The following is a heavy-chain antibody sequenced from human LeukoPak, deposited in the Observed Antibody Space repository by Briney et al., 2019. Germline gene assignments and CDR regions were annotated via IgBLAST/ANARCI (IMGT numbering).Heavy chain of an antibody. J-gene: IGHJ5*02. CDR3: AKGPYSSSREPWFDP. D-gene: IGHD6-13*01. V-gene: IGHV3-23*01. Sequence: PGGSLRLSCAASGFTFSSYAMSWVRQAPGKGLEWVSAISGSGGSTYYADSVKGRFTISRDNSKNTLYLQMNSLRAEDTAVYYCAKGPYSSSREPWFDPWGQGTLVTVSS. CDR2: ISGSGGST. CDR1: GFTFSSYA.